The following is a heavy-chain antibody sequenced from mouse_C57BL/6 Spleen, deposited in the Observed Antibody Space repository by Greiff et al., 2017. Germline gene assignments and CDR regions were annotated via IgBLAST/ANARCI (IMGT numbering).Heavy chain of an antibody. CDR1: GYAFSSSW. J-gene: IGHJ2*01. V-gene: IGHV1-82*01. Sequence: QVQLQQSGPELVKPGASVKISCKASGYAFSSSWMNWVKQRPGKGLEWIGRLYPGDGDTNYNGKFKGKATLTADKSSSTAYMQLSSLTSEDSAVYFCARGGSSYVGYYFDYWGQGTTRTVSS. D-gene: IGHD1-1*01. CDR3: ARGGSSYVGYYFDY. CDR2: LYPGDGDT.